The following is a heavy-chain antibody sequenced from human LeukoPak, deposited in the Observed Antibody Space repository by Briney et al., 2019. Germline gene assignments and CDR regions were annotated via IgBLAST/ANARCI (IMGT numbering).Heavy chain of an antibody. CDR2: INHSGRT. Sequence: SETLSLTCAVYGGSFSGYYWSCIRQPPGKGLEWIGEINHSGRTNYNPSLKSGDTISVDTSKNQFSLKLSSVTAADTAVYYCARERYYDILTGSYYFDYWGQGTLVTVSS. V-gene: IGHV4-34*01. CDR3: ARERYYDILTGSYYFDY. D-gene: IGHD3-9*01. J-gene: IGHJ4*02. CDR1: GGSFSGYY.